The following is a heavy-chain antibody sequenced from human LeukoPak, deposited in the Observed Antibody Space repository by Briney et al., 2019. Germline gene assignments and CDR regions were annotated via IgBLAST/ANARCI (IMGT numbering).Heavy chain of an antibody. CDR3: ARGYPHEYQLLFSYWYFDL. D-gene: IGHD2-2*01. Sequence: SETLSHTCTVSGGSISSYYWSWIRQPPGKGLEWIGYIYYSGSTNYNPSLKSRVTISVDTSKNQFSLKLSSVAAADTAVYYCARGYPHEYQLLFSYWYFDLWGRGTLVTVSS. J-gene: IGHJ2*01. CDR2: IYYSGST. V-gene: IGHV4-59*01. CDR1: GGSISSYY.